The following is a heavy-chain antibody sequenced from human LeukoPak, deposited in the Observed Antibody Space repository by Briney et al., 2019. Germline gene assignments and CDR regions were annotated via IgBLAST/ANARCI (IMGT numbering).Heavy chain of an antibody. CDR1: GFTFSNYG. J-gene: IGHJ6*03. CDR3: ARDLCSSTSCVVYMDV. D-gene: IGHD2-2*01. V-gene: IGHV3-33*01. Sequence: PGRSLRLSCAASGFTFSNYGIHWVRQAPGKGLEWAAVIWYDGSNKYYADSVKGRFTISRDNSKNTLYLQVNSLRAEDTAVYYCARDLCSSTSCVVYMDVWGKGTTVTVSS. CDR2: IWYDGSNK.